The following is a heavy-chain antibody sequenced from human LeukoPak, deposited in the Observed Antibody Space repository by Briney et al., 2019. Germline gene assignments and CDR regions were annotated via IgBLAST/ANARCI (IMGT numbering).Heavy chain of an antibody. CDR2: INPNSGGT. D-gene: IGHD3-10*01. J-gene: IGHJ4*02. CDR1: GYTFTAYF. Sequence: ASVKVSCKASGYTFTAYFLHWVRQTPGQGLEWMGWINPNSGGTKYAQKFQGRVTMTRDTSISTAYMELSRLRSDDTAVYYCARDGPTDYYGSGSSPAFYWGQGTLVTVSS. CDR3: ARDGPTDYYGSGSSPAFY. V-gene: IGHV1-2*02.